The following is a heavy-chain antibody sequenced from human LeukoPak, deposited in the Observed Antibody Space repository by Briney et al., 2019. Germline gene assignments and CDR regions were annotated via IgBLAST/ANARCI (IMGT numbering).Heavy chain of an antibody. Sequence: PGGSLRFSCAASGFTFSRHAMSWVRQAPGKGLEWVSAISGSGGSTYYADSAKGRFTISRDNSKNTLYLQMNSLRAEDTAVYYCAKGGLGNDYIDYWGQGTLVTVSS. J-gene: IGHJ4*02. CDR3: AKGGLGNDYIDY. CDR1: GFTFSRHA. CDR2: ISGSGGST. D-gene: IGHD3-16*01. V-gene: IGHV3-23*01.